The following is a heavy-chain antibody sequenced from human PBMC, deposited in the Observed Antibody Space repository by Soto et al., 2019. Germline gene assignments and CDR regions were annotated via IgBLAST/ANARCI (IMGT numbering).Heavy chain of an antibody. CDR1: GFTFSSYG. CDR2: IWYDGSNK. J-gene: IGHJ6*02. CDR3: ARGTEAYGSSGYYSPLGLVYYYGMDV. Sequence: GGSLRLSCAASGFTFSSYGMHWVRQAPGKGLEWVAVIWYDGSNKYYADSVKGRFTISRDNSKNTLYLQMNSLRAEDTAVYYCARGTEAYGSSGYYSPLGLVYYYGMDVWGQGTTVTVSS. V-gene: IGHV3-33*01. D-gene: IGHD3-22*01.